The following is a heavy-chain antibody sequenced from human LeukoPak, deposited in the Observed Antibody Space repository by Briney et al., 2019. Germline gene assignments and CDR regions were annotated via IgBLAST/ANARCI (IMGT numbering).Heavy chain of an antibody. J-gene: IGHJ5*02. Sequence: GGSLRLSFAASGFTFSSYAMSWVRQAPGKGLEWVSAISGSGGSTYYADSVKGRFTISRDNSKNTLYLQMNSLRAEDTAVYYCAKEGSSSWYPTHWFDPWGQGTLVTVSS. CDR2: ISGSGGST. CDR1: GFTFSSYA. CDR3: AKEGSSSWYPTHWFDP. V-gene: IGHV3-23*01. D-gene: IGHD6-13*01.